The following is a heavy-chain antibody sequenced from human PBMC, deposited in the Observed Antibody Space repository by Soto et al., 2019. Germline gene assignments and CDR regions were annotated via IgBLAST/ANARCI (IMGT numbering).Heavy chain of an antibody. J-gene: IGHJ4*02. CDR1: GGSISSSNW. V-gene: IGHV4-4*02. CDR3: ARDGGVTALDY. D-gene: IGHD2-21*02. CDR2: IHHSGST. Sequence: QVQLQESGPGLVKPSGTLSLTCAVSGGSISSSNWWSWIRQPPGKGLEWIGEIHHSGSTNYNPSLTRRVTISVDKSKNQFSLKLSSVTAADTAVYYCARDGGVTALDYWGQGTLVTVSS.